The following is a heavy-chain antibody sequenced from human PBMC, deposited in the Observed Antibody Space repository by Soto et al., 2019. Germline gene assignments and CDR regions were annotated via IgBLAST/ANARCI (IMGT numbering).Heavy chain of an antibody. J-gene: IGHJ4*02. D-gene: IGHD1-7*01. V-gene: IGHV1-69*13. CDR2: IIPIFGTA. Sequence: ASVKVSCKASGGTFSSYAISWVRQAPGQGLEWMGGIIPIFGTANYAQNFQGRVAITADESTSTAYMELSSLRSEDTAVYYCARDNRLELRFDYWGQGTLVTVSS. CDR1: GGTFSSYA. CDR3: ARDNRLELRFDY.